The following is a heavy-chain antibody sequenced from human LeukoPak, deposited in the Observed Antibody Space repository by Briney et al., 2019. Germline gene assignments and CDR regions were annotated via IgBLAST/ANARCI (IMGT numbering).Heavy chain of an antibody. V-gene: IGHV3-23*01. J-gene: IGHJ4*02. CDR3: AKQLGYCSDGSCYFPY. CDR2: ISNNGGYT. CDR1: GFTFSSSA. D-gene: IGHD2-15*01. Sequence: GGSLRLSCAASGFTFSSSAMSWVRQAPGKGLEWVSVISNNGGYTYYADSVQGWFTISRDNSKSTLCLQMNSLRAEDTAVYYCAKQLGYCSDGSCYFPYWGQGTLVTVSS.